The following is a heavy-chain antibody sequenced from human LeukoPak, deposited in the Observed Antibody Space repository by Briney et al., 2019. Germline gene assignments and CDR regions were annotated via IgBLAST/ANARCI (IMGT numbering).Heavy chain of an antibody. D-gene: IGHD3-9*01. V-gene: IGHV3-23*01. CDR2: ISGSGGST. CDR1: GFTFSSYA. Sequence: GGSLRLSCAASGFTFSSYAMSWVRQAPGKGLEWVSAISGSGGSTYYADSVKGRFTISRDNSKNTLYLQMNSLRAEDTAVYYCAKDREGGYDILTGYYYFDYWGQGTLVTVSS. CDR3: AKDREGGYDILTGYYYFDY. J-gene: IGHJ4*02.